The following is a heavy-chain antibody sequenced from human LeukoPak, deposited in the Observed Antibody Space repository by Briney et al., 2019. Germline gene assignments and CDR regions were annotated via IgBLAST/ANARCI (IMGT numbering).Heavy chain of an antibody. J-gene: IGHJ4*02. D-gene: IGHD1-26*01. CDR3: AKDRVGATTVRGFDY. V-gene: IGHV3-64*01. Sequence: GGSLRLSCAASGFTFSSYAMHWVRQAPGKGLEYVSAISSNGGSTYYANSVKGRFTISRDNSKNTLYLQMNSLRAEDTAVYYCAKDRVGATTVRGFDYWGQGTLVTVSS. CDR2: ISSNGGST. CDR1: GFTFSSYA.